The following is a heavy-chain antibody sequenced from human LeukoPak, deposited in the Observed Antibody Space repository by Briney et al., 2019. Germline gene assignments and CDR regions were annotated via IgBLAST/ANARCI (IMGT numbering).Heavy chain of an antibody. J-gene: IGHJ5*02. V-gene: IGHV1-69*05. CDR3: ARDRDMRSPNWFDP. CDR1: GGTFSSYA. D-gene: IGHD3-16*01. CDR2: IIPIFGTA. Sequence: SVKVSCKASGGTFSSYAISWVRQAPGQGLEWMGGIIPIFGTANYAQKFQGRVTITTDESTSTAYMELSSLRSKDTAVYYCARDRDMRSPNWFDPWGQGTLVTVSS.